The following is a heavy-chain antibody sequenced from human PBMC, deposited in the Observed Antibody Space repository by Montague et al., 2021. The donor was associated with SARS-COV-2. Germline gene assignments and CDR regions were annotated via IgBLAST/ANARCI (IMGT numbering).Heavy chain of an antibody. CDR2: IYYRGST. CDR1: GDSVNSGSYY. V-gene: IGHV4-61*01. D-gene: IGHD7-27*01. Sequence: SETLSLTCTVSGDSVNSGSYYWSWIRQPPGKGLDWIGYIYYRGSTNYNPSLQSRVTISIDTSKNQFSLKLSSVTAADTAVYYCARDYRLDTGGPRSAMDVWGQGTTVIVSS. CDR3: ARDYRLDTGGPRSAMDV. J-gene: IGHJ6*02.